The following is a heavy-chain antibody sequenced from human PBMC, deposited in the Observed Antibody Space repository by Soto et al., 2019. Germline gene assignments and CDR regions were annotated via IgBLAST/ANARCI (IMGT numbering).Heavy chain of an antibody. Sequence: PSETLSLTCTVSGGSISSGDYYWSWIRQPPGKGLEWIGYIYYSGSTYYNPSLKSRVTISVDTSKNQFSLKLSSVTAADTAVYYCARGRDYYYVWGSYPYYYGMDVWGQGTTVTVSS. V-gene: IGHV4-30-4*01. CDR1: GGSISSGDYY. D-gene: IGHD3-16*02. CDR3: ARGRDYYYVWGSYPYYYGMDV. CDR2: IYYSGST. J-gene: IGHJ6*02.